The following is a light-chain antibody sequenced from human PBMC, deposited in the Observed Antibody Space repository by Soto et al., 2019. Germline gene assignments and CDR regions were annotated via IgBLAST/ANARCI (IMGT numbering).Light chain of an antibody. J-gene: IGKJ4*01. Sequence: EIVLTQSPAILSLSPGERVTLSCRASQSIGRLLAWYQHKPGQAPRLLIYNASNRATGVPARFSGSGSGTDFTLTISSLEPEDFEDYYCQQRANWLTFGGGTKVEIK. CDR3: QQRANWLT. CDR1: QSIGRL. CDR2: NAS. V-gene: IGKV3-11*01.